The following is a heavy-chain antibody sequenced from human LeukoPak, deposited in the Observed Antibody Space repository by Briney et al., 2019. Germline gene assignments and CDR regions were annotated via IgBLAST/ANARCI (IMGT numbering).Heavy chain of an antibody. Sequence: ASVKAPCKASGYTFTGYYMHWVRQAPGQGLEWMGWINPNSGGTNYAQKFQGRVTMTRDTSISTAYMELSRLRSDDTAVYYCARLYYDILTGFFDPWGQGTLVTVSS. V-gene: IGHV1-2*02. CDR1: GYTFTGYY. CDR2: INPNSGGT. J-gene: IGHJ5*02. D-gene: IGHD3-9*01. CDR3: ARLYYDILTGFFDP.